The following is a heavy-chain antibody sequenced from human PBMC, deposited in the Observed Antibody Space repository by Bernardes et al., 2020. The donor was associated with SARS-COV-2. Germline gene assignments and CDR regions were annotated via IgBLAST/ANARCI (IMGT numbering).Heavy chain of an antibody. J-gene: IGHJ4*02. D-gene: IGHD3-10*01. CDR2: INHSGVT. CDR1: GGSLISYY. Sequence: SETLSLTCAVHGGSLISYYWSWVRQPPGTGLEWIVQINHSGVTNYNPTLKSRVSISVDTSKNQFSLRLTYVTAADTAIYYCARGAKVLEYWGQGTLVSVSS. V-gene: IGHV4-34*01. CDR3: ARGAKVLEY.